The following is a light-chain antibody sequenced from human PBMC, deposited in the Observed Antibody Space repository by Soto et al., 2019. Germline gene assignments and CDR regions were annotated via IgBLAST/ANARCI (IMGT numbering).Light chain of an antibody. V-gene: IGKV3-20*01. J-gene: IGKJ1*01. CDR1: QSVSSSY. Sequence: EIVLTQSPGTLSLSPGDRATLSCRASQSVSSSYLAWYQQQPGQAPRLLIYGASSRATGIPERFSGSGSGTDFTLTISRLEPEVFAVYYCQQYGRSPWTFGQGTKVEIK. CDR3: QQYGRSPWT. CDR2: GAS.